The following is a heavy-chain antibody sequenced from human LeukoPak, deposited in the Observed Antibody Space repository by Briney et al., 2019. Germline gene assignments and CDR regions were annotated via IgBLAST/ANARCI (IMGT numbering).Heavy chain of an antibody. CDR1: IGSISSSKW. J-gene: IGHJ3*02. CDR2: IYLYGTT. CDR3: AAVLLWFGEGGTFDI. Sequence: SETLSLTCSVSIGSISSSKWWSWVRQSPVKGLEWIGEIYLYGTTNYNPSFTSRVTMSVDRSRNQFSLKLTSVTAADTAVYYCAAVLLWFGEGGTFDIWGQGTMVTVSS. D-gene: IGHD3-10*01. V-gene: IGHV4-4*02.